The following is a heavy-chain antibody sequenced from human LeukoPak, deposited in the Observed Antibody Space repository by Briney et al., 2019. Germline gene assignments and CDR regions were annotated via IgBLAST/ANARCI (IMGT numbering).Heavy chain of an antibody. V-gene: IGHV1-18*01. CDR3: ARDPYYFDY. Sequence: ASVKVSCKASGSTFTSFAFSWVRQAPGQGLEWMGWISAYNGNTNYAQKLQGRVTMTTDTSTSTAYMELRSLRSDDTAVYYCARDPYYFDYWGQGTLVTVSS. J-gene: IGHJ4*02. CDR2: ISAYNGNT. CDR1: GSTFTSFA.